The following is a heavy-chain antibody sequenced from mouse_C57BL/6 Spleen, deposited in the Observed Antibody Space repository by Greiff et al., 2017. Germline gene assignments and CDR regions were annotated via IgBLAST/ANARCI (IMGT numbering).Heavy chain of an antibody. J-gene: IGHJ3*01. D-gene: IGHD2-3*01. V-gene: IGHV1-39*01. CDR3: ARGRGYDVAWFAY. CDR1: GYSFTDYN. Sequence: VHVKQSGPELVKPGASVKISCKASGYSFTDYNMNWVKQSNGKSLEWIGVINPNYGTTSYNQKFKGKATLTVDKSSSTAYMQLNSLTSEDSAVYYGARGRGYDVAWFAYWGQGTLVTVSA. CDR2: INPNYGTT.